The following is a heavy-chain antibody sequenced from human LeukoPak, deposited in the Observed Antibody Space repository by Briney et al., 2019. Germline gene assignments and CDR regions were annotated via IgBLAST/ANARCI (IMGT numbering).Heavy chain of an antibody. CDR1: GGSFSGYY. J-gene: IGHJ4*02. Sequence: SETLSLTCAVYGGSFSGYYWSWIRQPPGKGLEWIGEINHSGSTNYNPSLKSRATISVDTSKNQFSLKLSSVTAADTAVYYCARDCGGYGDYYFDYWGQGTLVTVSS. D-gene: IGHD4-17*01. CDR2: INHSGST. V-gene: IGHV4-34*01. CDR3: ARDCGGYGDYYFDY.